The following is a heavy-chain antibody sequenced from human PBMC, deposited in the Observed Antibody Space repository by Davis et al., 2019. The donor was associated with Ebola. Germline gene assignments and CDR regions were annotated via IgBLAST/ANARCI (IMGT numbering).Heavy chain of an antibody. Sequence: AASVKVSCKASGGTFSSYAISWVRQAPGQGLEWMGRIIPILGIANYAQKFQGRVTITADKSTSTAYMELSSLRSDDTAVYYCARDQLTVTETRVYYYYGMDVWGQGTTVTVSS. V-gene: IGHV1-69*04. CDR3: ARDQLTVTETRVYYYYGMDV. CDR2: IIPILGIA. J-gene: IGHJ6*02. CDR1: GGTFSSYA. D-gene: IGHD4-17*01.